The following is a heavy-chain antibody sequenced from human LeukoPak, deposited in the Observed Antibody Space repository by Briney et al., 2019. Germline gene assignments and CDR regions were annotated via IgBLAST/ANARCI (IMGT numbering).Heavy chain of an antibody. CDR2: ISSSSYI. CDR3: ARDLDSGSQFDY. Sequence: GGSLRLSCAASGFTFSSYSMNWVRQAPGKGLEWVSSISSSSYIYYADSVKGRFTISRDNAKNSLYLQMNSLRAEDTAVYYCARDLDSGSQFDYWGQGTLVTVSS. V-gene: IGHV3-21*01. CDR1: GFTFSSYS. J-gene: IGHJ4*02. D-gene: IGHD1-26*01.